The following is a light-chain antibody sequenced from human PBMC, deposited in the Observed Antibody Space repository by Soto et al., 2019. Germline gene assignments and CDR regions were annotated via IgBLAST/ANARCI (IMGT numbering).Light chain of an antibody. J-gene: IGKJ5*01. CDR1: QSIKTY. CDR3: QQCYTTPRT. CDR2: DAS. Sequence: EIQMTQSPSSLSASVGARVTITCRASQSIKTYLNWYQQKPGNAPRLLIYDASSLQSGVPSTFSGSGSGTDFTLTISSLQPEDFATYYCQQCYTTPRTFGPGTRLEI. V-gene: IGKV1-39*01.